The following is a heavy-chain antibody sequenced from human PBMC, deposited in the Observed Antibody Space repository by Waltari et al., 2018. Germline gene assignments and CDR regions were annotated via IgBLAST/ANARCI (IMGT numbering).Heavy chain of an antibody. CDR2: IIPIFGSA. J-gene: IGHJ5*02. V-gene: IGHV1-69*05. CDR3: ARLEHDFWSNWFDP. D-gene: IGHD3-3*01. CDR1: GGTFSSYA. Sequence: QVQLVQSGAEVKKPGSSVKVSCKASGGTFSSYAISWVRQAPGTGLGWMGWIIPIFGSANYAQKSRGRGTLTPDESTSTAYMVLSSLSSEDTAVDYCARLEHDFWSNWFDPWGQGTLVTVSS.